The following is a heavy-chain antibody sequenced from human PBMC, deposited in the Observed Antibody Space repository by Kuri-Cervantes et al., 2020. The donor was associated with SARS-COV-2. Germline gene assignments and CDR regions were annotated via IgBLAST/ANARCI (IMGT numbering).Heavy chain of an antibody. CDR2: IYYSGST. J-gene: IGHJ4*02. V-gene: IGHV4-30-4*08. CDR1: GGSISSGDYY. CDR3: ARARPSPGLGISDY. D-gene: IGHD7-27*01. Sequence: SETLSLTCTVSGGSISSGDYYWSWIRQPPGKGLEWIGYIYYSGSTYYNPSLKSRVTISVDTSKNQFSLKLSSVTAADTAVYYCARARPSPGLGISDYWGQGTLVTVSS.